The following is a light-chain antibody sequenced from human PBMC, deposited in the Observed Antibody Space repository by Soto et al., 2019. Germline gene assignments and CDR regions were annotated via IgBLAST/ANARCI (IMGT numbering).Light chain of an antibody. CDR2: GPS. CDR3: QQYGGSPYT. J-gene: IGKJ2*01. Sequence: EIVLTQSPGTLSLSPGERATLSCRASQSVRSNYLAWYQQKPGQAPRLLIYGPSSRATGIPDRFSGTGSGTDFTLPISRLEPEDFAVYYCQQYGGSPYTFGQGTKLEI. V-gene: IGKV3-20*01. CDR1: QSVRSNY.